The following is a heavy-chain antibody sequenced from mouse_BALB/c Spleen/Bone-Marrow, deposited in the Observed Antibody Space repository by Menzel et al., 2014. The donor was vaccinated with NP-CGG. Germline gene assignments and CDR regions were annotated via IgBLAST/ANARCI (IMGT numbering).Heavy chain of an antibody. V-gene: IGHV2-5-1*01. CDR1: GFSLTSYG. CDR3: AKNGGNYRAMDY. Sequence: VQLQQSGPSLVQPSQSLSITCTVSGFSLTSYGVHWVRQSPGKGLEWLGVIWRGGSTDYNAAFMSRLSITKDNSKSXVFFKMNSLQADDTAIYYCAKNGGNYRAMDYWGQGTSVTVSS. J-gene: IGHJ4*01. CDR2: IWRGGST. D-gene: IGHD2-1*01.